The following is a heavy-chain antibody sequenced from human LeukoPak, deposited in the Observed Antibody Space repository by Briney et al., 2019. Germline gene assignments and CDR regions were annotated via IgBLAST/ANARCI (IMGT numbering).Heavy chain of an antibody. CDR3: AKVPTVTTLASWFDP. CDR2: ISGSGGST. CDR1: GFTFSSYA. V-gene: IGHV3-23*01. J-gene: IGHJ5*02. Sequence: GGSLRLSCAASGFTFSSYAMSWVRQAPGKGLEWVSAISGSGGSTYYADSVKGRFTISRDNSKNTLYLQMNSLRAEDTAVYYCAKVPTVTTLASWFDPWGQGTLVTVSS. D-gene: IGHD4-11*01.